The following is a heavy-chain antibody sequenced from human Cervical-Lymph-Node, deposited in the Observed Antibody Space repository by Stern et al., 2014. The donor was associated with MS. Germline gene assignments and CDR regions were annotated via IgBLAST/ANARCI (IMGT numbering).Heavy chain of an antibody. J-gene: IGHJ4*02. Sequence: QVQLVESGAEVKKPGSSVKVSCTASGGNFNIYAISWMRQAPGQGLEWMGGIVPSSTTAKYAEKFQGRAAITADRSTTTVYLELSSLRSEDTAVYYCARDPHYYDRSDYGNWGQGTLVTVSS. CDR2: IVPSSTTA. D-gene: IGHD3-22*01. CDR3: ARDPHYYDRSDYGN. V-gene: IGHV1-69*06. CDR1: GGNFNIYA.